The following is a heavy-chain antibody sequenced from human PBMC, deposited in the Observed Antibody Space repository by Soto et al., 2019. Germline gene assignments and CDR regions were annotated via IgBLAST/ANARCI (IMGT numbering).Heavy chain of an antibody. Sequence: QVQLQQWGAGLLKPSETLSLTCAVYGGSFSGYYWSWIRQPPGKGLEWIGEINHSGSTNYNPSLKSRVPISVATSKNQFSLKLSSVTAADTAVYYCARGGDWNDGGYVDYWGQGTLVTVSS. CDR1: GGSFSGYY. CDR2: INHSGST. CDR3: ARGGDWNDGGYVDY. J-gene: IGHJ4*02. V-gene: IGHV4-34*01. D-gene: IGHD1-1*01.